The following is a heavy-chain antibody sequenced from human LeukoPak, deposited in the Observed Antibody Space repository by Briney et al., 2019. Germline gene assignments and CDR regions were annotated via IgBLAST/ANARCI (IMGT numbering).Heavy chain of an antibody. D-gene: IGHD3-22*01. J-gene: IGHJ3*02. CDR2: ISGSGGST. CDR3: AKDFPYYDSSGYLVDAFDI. CDR1: GFTFSSYA. Sequence: PGGSLRLSRAASGFTFSSYAMSWVRQAPGKGLEWVSAISGSGGSTYYADSVKGRFTISRDNSKNTLYLQMNSLRAEDTAVYYCAKDFPYYDSSGYLVDAFDIWGQGTLVTVSS. V-gene: IGHV3-23*01.